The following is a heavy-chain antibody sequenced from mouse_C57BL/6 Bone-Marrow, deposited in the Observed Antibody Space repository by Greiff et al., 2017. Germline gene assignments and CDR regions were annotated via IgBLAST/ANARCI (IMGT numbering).Heavy chain of an antibody. V-gene: IGHV5-17*01. CDR2: ISSGISTI. CDR3: ASSYYGMDY. CDR1: GFTFSDYG. Sequence: EVKLVESGGGLVKPGGSLKLSCAASGFTFSDYGMHWVRQAPEKGLEWVAYISSGISTIYYADTVKGRFTISRDNAKNTLFLQMTSLRSEDTAMYYCASSYYGMDYWGQGTSVTVSS. J-gene: IGHJ4*01.